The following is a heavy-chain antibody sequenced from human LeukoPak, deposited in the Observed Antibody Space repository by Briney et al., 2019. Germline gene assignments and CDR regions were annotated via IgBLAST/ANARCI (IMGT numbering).Heavy chain of an antibody. V-gene: IGHV1-8*01. CDR1: GYTFTSYD. CDR2: MNPNSRNT. J-gene: IGHJ6*02. CDR3: ARAGRGSGWPNYYYYGMDV. Sequence: ASVKDSCKASGYTFTSYDINWVRQATGQGLEWMGWMNPNSRNTGDAQKCQGRVTMTRNTSISTAYMELSSLRSEDTAVYYCARAGRGSGWPNYYYYGMDVWGQGTTVTVSS. D-gene: IGHD6-19*01.